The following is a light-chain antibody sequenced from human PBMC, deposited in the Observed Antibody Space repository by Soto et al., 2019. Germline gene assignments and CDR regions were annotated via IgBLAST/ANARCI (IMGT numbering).Light chain of an antibody. CDR2: DVS. Sequence: SPGQSVTISCTGTSSDVGAYNYVSWYQQHPGKAPKLMTYDVSKRPSGVPDRFSGSKSGNTASLTISGLQAEDEADYYCCSYADNYRYVFGTGTKVTVL. CDR3: CSYADNYRYV. J-gene: IGLJ1*01. V-gene: IGLV2-11*01. CDR1: SSDVGAYNY.